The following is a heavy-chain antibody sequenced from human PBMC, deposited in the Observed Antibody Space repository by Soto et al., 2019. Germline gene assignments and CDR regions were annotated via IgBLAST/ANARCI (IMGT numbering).Heavy chain of an antibody. J-gene: IGHJ4*02. CDR3: ARDPIPGIAVAGMEGIDY. Sequence: QVQLVESGGGVVQPGRSLRLSCAASGFTFSSYGMHWVRQAPGKGLEWVAVIWYDGSNKYYADSVKGRFTISRDNSKNTLYLQMNSLRAEDTAVYYCARDPIPGIAVAGMEGIDYWGQGTLVTVSS. D-gene: IGHD6-19*01. V-gene: IGHV3-33*01. CDR2: IWYDGSNK. CDR1: GFTFSSYG.